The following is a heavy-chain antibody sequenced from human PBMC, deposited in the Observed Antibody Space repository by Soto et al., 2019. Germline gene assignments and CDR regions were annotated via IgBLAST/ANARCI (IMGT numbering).Heavy chain of an antibody. V-gene: IGHV4-59*01. CDR3: ARNVVVTAIPPVLYYYGMDV. J-gene: IGHJ6*02. CDR1: GGSISSYY. D-gene: IGHD2-21*02. Sequence: QVQLQESGPGLVKPSETLSLTCTVSGGSISSYYWSWIRQPPGKGLEWIGYIYYSGSTNYNPSLKSRVTISVDTSKNQFSLKLSSVTAADTAVYYCARNVVVTAIPPVLYYYGMDVWGQGTTVTVSS. CDR2: IYYSGST.